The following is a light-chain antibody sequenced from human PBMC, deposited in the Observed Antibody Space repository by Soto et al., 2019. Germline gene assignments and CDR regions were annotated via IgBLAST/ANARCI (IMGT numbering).Light chain of an antibody. J-gene: IGKJ4*01. V-gene: IGKV1-39*01. CDR1: QSISSY. CDR3: LQRYSTPLP. Sequence: DIQMTQSPSSLSASVGDRVTITCRASQSISSYFNWYQQKPGKAPKLLIYAASSLQSGVPSRFSGSGSGTDFTLTISSLQPEDFATYYCLQRYSTPLPFGGGTKVEIK. CDR2: AAS.